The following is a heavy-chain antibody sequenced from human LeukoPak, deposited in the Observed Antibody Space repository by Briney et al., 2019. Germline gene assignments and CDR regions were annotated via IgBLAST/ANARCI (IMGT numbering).Heavy chain of an antibody. CDR2: ISGNSAST. CDR3: AKRYSNSPGYY. D-gene: IGHD6-6*01. V-gene: IGHV3-23*01. Sequence: GGSLRLSCEASGFTFSSSAMNWVRQAPGKGLEWVSSISGNSASTYYADSVKGRFTISRDNSRNTLYLQMNGLRADDTAVYYCAKRYSNSPGYYWGQGTLVTVSS. J-gene: IGHJ4*02. CDR1: GFTFSSSA.